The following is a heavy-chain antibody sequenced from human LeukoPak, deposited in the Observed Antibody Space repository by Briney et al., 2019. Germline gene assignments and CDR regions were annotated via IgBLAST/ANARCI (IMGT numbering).Heavy chain of an antibody. Sequence: GASVKVSCKASGYTFTSYAISWVRQAPGQGLEWMGRIIPILGIANYAQKFQGRVTITADKSTSTAYMELSSLRSEDTAVYYCARDTTSYLDPWGQGTLVTVSS. D-gene: IGHD1-14*01. CDR3: ARDTTSYLDP. CDR2: IIPILGIA. CDR1: GYTFTSYA. V-gene: IGHV1-69*04. J-gene: IGHJ5*02.